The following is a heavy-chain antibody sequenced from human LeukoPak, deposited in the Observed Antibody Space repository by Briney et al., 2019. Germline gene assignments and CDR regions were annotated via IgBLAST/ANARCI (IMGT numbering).Heavy chain of an antibody. J-gene: IGHJ1*01. CDR2: ISSSSYI. CDR1: GFTFSSYS. V-gene: IGHV3-21*01. D-gene: IGHD4-17*01. Sequence: PGGSLRLSCAASGFTFSSYSMNWVRQAPGKGREWVSSISSSSYIYYADSVKGRFTISRDNAKNSLYLQMNSLRAEDTAVYYCARDMTTATTCYLQHWGQGTLVTVSS. CDR3: ARDMTTATTCYLQH.